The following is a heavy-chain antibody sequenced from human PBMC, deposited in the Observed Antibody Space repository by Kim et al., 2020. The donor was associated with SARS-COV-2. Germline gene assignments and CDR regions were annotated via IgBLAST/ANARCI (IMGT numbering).Heavy chain of an antibody. CDR2: ISSSGSTR. CDR3: ARAGVGYTSSSNWYGGGMDV. V-gene: IGHV3-48*03. Sequence: GGSLRLSCAASGFTLSSYEMIWVRQAPVKGLEWLSYISSSGSTRYFADSVKGRSTISRDNAKNSLYLQMNTLRSDDTGVYYCARAGVGYTSSSNWYGGGMDVWGQGTTVTVSS. CDR1: GFTLSSYE. J-gene: IGHJ6*02. D-gene: IGHD6-13*01.